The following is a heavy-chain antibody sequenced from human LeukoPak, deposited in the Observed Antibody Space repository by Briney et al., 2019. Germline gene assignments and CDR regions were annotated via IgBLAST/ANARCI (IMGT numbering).Heavy chain of an antibody. V-gene: IGHV3-30-3*01. CDR1: GFTFSSYA. D-gene: IGHD1-26*01. J-gene: IGHJ4*02. CDR3: ARGGVGSYYNYFDY. CDR2: ISYDGSNK. Sequence: PGGSLRLSCAASGFTFSSYAMHWVRQAPGKGLEWVAVISYDGSNKYYADSVKGRFTISRDNSKNTLYLQMNSLRAEDTAVYYCARGGVGSYYNYFDYWGQGTLVTVSS.